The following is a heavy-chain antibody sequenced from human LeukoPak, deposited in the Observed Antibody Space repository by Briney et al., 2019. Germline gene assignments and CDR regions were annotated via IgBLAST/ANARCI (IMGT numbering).Heavy chain of an antibody. V-gene: IGHV3-74*01. CDR1: GFTFSSYW. CDR3: ARGGSPSDY. CDR2: IHLDGRTT. Sequence: GGPLRLSCAASGFTFSSYWMHWVRQCPGKGLVWVSRIHLDGRTTNYADSVKGRFTISRDNAKNTLSLEMNSLRPEDTAVYYCARGGSPSDYWGQGTLVSVSS. J-gene: IGHJ4*02. D-gene: IGHD3-16*01.